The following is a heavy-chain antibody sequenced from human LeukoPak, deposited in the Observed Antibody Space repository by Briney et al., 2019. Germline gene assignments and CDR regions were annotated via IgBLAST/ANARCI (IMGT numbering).Heavy chain of an antibody. CDR3: AKGSHSYGSSGYLRRRPVYYFDY. V-gene: IGHV3-23*01. D-gene: IGHD3-22*01. Sequence: PGGSLRLSCAASGFAFSSYAMNWVRQAPGKGLEGGLEWVSSISGSGGSTYYADPVKGRCTISRDNANNTLYMKRNSRRAEDTAVYYCAKGSHSYGSSGYLRRRPVYYFDYWGQGTLVTVSS. CDR1: GFAFSSYA. J-gene: IGHJ4*02. CDR2: ISGSGGST.